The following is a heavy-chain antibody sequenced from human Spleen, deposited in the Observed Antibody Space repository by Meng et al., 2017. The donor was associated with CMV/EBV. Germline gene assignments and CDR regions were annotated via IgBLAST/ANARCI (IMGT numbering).Heavy chain of an antibody. D-gene: IGHD6-13*01. CDR1: GLTFSSYG. CDR3: AKESPAIAATAMRYFEY. CDR2: ISGSGGST. V-gene: IGHV3-23*01. J-gene: IGHJ4*02. Sequence: GESLKISCAASGLTFSSYGMSWVRQAPGKGLEWVSAISGSGGSTYYADSVKGRFTISRDNSKNTLYLQMNSLRVEDTAVYYCAKESPAIAATAMRYFEYWGQGTLVTVSS.